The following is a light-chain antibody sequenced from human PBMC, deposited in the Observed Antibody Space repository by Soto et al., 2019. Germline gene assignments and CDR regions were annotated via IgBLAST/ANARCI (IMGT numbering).Light chain of an antibody. CDR1: QSVSSNY. CDR3: QEYGSSPTWT. V-gene: IGKV3-20*01. CDR2: GAS. J-gene: IGKJ1*01. Sequence: ESVLTQSPGTLSLSPGERANLSCRASQSVSSNYLAWYQQKPGQAPRLLIYGASTRATGIPDRFSGSGSGTDFTLTISRLEPEDSAVYYCQEYGSSPTWTFGQGTKVEIK.